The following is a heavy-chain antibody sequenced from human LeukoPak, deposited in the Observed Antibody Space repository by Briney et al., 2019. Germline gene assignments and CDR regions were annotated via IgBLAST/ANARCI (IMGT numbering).Heavy chain of an antibody. CDR1: GYTFTGYY. Sequence: ASVKVSCKASGYTFTGYYMHWVRQAPGQGLEWMGWINPNSGGTNYAQKFQGRVTMTRDTSISTAYMELGRLRSDDTAVYYCAREPKYYYGSGSLDYWGQGTLVTVSS. J-gene: IGHJ4*02. D-gene: IGHD3-10*01. V-gene: IGHV1-2*02. CDR3: AREPKYYYGSGSLDY. CDR2: INPNSGGT.